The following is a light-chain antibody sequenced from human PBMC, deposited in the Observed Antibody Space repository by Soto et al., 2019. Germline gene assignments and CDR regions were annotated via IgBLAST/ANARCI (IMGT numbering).Light chain of an antibody. Sequence: EIVLTQSPATLSLSPGERATLSCRASQSLSTYLAWYQQRPGQAPRLLIYDALNRATGIPARFSGSGSGTDFTLTISSLEPEDFAVYYCQQYNNWPPWTFGQGTKVDIK. J-gene: IGKJ1*01. CDR2: DAL. CDR1: QSLSTY. CDR3: QQYNNWPPWT. V-gene: IGKV3-11*01.